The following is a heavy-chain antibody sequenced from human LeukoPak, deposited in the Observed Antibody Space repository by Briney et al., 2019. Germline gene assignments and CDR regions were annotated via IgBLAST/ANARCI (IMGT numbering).Heavy chain of an antibody. CDR1: VGSFSGYY. Sequence: SETLSPTCAVYVGSFSGYYWSWIRQPPGKGLEWIGEINHSGSTNYNPSLKSRVTISVDTSKNQFSLKLSSVTAADTAVYYCARARTRIRFLEWLPFFDYWGQGTLVTVSS. CDR2: INHSGST. CDR3: ARARTRIRFLEWLPFFDY. J-gene: IGHJ4*02. V-gene: IGHV4-34*01. D-gene: IGHD3-3*01.